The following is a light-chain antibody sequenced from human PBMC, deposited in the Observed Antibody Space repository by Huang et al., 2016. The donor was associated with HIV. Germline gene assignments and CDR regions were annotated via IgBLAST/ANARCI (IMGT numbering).Light chain of an antibody. CDR1: QSVSSY. V-gene: IGKV3-11*01. Sequence: EIGLTQYPATLSLSQGERATLACRASQSVSSYLAWYQQRPGQAPRLLIDDASNRATGIPARFSGSVSGTDFTLTISSLEPEDFAVYYCQQRSNWPPLTFGGGTKVEIK. J-gene: IGKJ4*01. CDR3: QQRSNWPPLT. CDR2: DAS.